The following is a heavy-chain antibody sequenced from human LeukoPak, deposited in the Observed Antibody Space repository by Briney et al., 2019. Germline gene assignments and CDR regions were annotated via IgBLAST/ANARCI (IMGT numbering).Heavy chain of an antibody. CDR1: GFPFSSYA. CDR3: AKTLRGHSSSAFDL. J-gene: IGHJ3*01. V-gene: IGHV3-23*01. CDR2: ISGSGGRT. Sequence: GGSLRLSCAAFGFPFSSYAMSWVRQAPGKGLECVSIISGSGGRTYYADSVKGRFTFSRDNSRNTLCLQMNSLRAEDTAVYFCAKTLRGHSSSAFDLWGQGTMVTVSS. D-gene: IGHD5-12*01.